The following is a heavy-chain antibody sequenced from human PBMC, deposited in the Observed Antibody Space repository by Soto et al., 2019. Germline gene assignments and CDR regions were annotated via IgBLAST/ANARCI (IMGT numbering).Heavy chain of an antibody. CDR1: GGTFSSYA. CDR3: ARDIDDCTNGVCHGTSDY. CDR2: IIPIFGTA. Sequence: SVKVSCKASGGTFSSYAISWVRQAPGQGLEWMGGIIPIFGTANYAQKFQGRVTITADESTSTAYMELSSLRSEDTAVYYCARDIDDCTNGVCHGTSDYWGQGTLVTVSS. V-gene: IGHV1-69*13. J-gene: IGHJ4*02. D-gene: IGHD2-8*01.